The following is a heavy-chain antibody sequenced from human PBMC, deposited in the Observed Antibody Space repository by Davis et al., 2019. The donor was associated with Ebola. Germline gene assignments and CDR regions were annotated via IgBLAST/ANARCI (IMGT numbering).Heavy chain of an antibody. V-gene: IGHV1-18*01. CDR1: GYTFTSYA. CDR2: ISGYNGNT. CDR3: AREQWLGLQH. J-gene: IGHJ1*01. D-gene: IGHD6-19*01. Sequence: AASVKVSCKASGYTFTSYAMHWVRQAPGQGLEWMGWISGYNGNTDYAQTVQGRVSMTTDTSTSTAYMEVGSLRSDDTAVYYCAREQWLGLQHWGQGTLVTVSS.